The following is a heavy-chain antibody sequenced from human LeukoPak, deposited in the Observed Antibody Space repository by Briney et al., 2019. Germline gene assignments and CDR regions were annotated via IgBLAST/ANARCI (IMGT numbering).Heavy chain of an antibody. CDR3: ARGVDPKQLVQLDY. J-gene: IGHJ4*02. CDR1: GYTFTSYY. CDR2: INTSGGST. Sequence: ASVKVSCKASGYTFTSYYMNWVRQAPGQGLEWMGLINTSGGSTSYAQRFTGRVTLSRDTSTSTVYMQLSSLKSEDTAVYYCARGVDPKQLVQLDYWGQGTLVTVSS. D-gene: IGHD6-6*01. V-gene: IGHV1-46*01.